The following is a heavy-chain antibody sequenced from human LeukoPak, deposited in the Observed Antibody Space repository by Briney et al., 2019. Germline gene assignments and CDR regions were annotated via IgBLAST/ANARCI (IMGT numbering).Heavy chain of an antibody. Sequence: ASVKVSCKASGYTFTSYYMHWVRQAPAQGLEWMGIINPSGGSTSYAQKFQGRVTMTRDTSTSTVYMELSSLRPEDTAVYYCAREIEMRLQSRAFDIWGQGTMVTVSS. J-gene: IGHJ3*02. V-gene: IGHV1-46*01. CDR3: AREIEMRLQSRAFDI. CDR1: GYTFTSYY. D-gene: IGHD5-24*01. CDR2: INPSGGST.